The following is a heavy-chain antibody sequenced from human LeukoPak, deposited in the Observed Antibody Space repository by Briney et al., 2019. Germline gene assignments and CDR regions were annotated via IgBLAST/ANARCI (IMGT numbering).Heavy chain of an antibody. V-gene: IGHV1-69*13. Sequence: SVKVSCRASGGTFSSYAISWVRQAPGQGLEWMGGIIPIFGTANYAQKFQGRVTITADESTSTAYMELSSLRSEDTAVYYCASGYCSSTSCEGDWFDPWGQGTLVTVSS. CDR2: IIPIFGTA. J-gene: IGHJ5*02. D-gene: IGHD2-2*01. CDR3: ASGYCSSTSCEGDWFDP. CDR1: GGTFSSYA.